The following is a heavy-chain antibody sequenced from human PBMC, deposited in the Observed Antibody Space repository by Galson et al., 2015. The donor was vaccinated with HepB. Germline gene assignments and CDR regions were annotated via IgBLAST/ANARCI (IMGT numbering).Heavy chain of an antibody. D-gene: IGHD3-9*01. CDR3: AALHQKYYDILTGYSSLEDY. CDR1: GFTFSSYA. J-gene: IGHJ4*02. V-gene: IGHV3-23*01. CDR2: ISGSGGST. Sequence: SLRLSCAASGFTFSSYAMSWVRQAPGKGLEWVSAISGSGGSTYYADSVKGRFTISRDNSKNTLYLQMNSLRAEDTAVYYCAALHQKYYDILTGYSSLEDYWGQGTLVTVSS.